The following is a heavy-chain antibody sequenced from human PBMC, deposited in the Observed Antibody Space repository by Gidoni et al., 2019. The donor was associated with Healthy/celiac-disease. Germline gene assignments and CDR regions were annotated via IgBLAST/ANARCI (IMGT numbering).Heavy chain of an antibody. CDR1: GGSISSGSYY. Sequence: QVQLQESGPGLVKPSQTLSLTCTVSGGSISSGSYYWSWIRQPAGKGLEWIGRIYTSGSTNYNPALKSRVTISVDTSKNQFSLKLSSVTAADTAVYYCARGASSIAVAGTGGSWFDPWGQGTLVTVSS. V-gene: IGHV4-61*02. J-gene: IGHJ5*02. CDR2: IYTSGST. CDR3: ARGASSIAVAGTGGSWFDP. D-gene: IGHD6-19*01.